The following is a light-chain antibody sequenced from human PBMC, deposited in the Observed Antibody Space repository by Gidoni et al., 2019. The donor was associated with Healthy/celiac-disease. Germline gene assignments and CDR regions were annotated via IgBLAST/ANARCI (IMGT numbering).Light chain of an antibody. Sequence: DIQTSQSASTLSASVGDRVTITCRASQSISSWLAWYQQKPGKAPKLLIYKASSLESGVPSRFSGSGSGTEFTLTISSLQPDDFATYYCQQYNSYSTFGQGTKVEIK. CDR1: QSISSW. CDR3: QQYNSYST. J-gene: IGKJ1*01. CDR2: KAS. V-gene: IGKV1-5*03.